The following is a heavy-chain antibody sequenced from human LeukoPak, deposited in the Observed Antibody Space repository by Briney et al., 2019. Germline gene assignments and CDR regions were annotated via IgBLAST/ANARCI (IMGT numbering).Heavy chain of an antibody. CDR1: SYSISSGYY. CDR3: ARGRGPSGGTLDV. D-gene: IGHD1/OR15-1a*01. CDR2: IFHTGYT. V-gene: IGHV4-38-2*02. J-gene: IGHJ6*04. Sequence: SETLSLTCTVSSYSISSGYYWGWIRQTPEKGLEWIGSIFHTGYTYYNPSLKSRVTISGDTAKNQFSLKLTSVAAADTAVYYCARGRGPSGGTLDVWGKGTTVIVSS.